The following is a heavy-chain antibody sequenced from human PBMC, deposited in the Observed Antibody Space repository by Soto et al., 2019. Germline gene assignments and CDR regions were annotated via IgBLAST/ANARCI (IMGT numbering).Heavy chain of an antibody. D-gene: IGHD3-10*01. CDR1: GFTFSSYA. V-gene: IGHV3-30-3*01. CDR2: ISYDGSNK. J-gene: IGHJ3*02. CDR3: AVYGRQKNDAFDI. Sequence: GSLRLSCAASGFTFSSYAMHWVRHAPGKGLEWVAVISYDGSNKYYADSVKGRFTISRDNSKNTLYLQMNSLRAEDTAVYYCAVYGRQKNDAFDIWGQGTMVTVSS.